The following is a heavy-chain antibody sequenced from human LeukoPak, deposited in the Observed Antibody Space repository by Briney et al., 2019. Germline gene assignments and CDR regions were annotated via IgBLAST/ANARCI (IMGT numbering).Heavy chain of an antibody. CDR3: ATGSVIAAAGYYYYYYFMDV. J-gene: IGHJ6*03. CDR2: FDPEDGET. D-gene: IGHD6-13*01. Sequence: ASVKVSCKISEYTLTELSIHWVRQTPGKGLEWMGGFDPEDGETIYAQKFQDRVTMTEDTSTDTAYMELSSLRSEDTAVYYCATGSVIAAAGYYYYYYFMDVWGKGTTVTVSS. CDR1: EYTLTELS. V-gene: IGHV1-24*01.